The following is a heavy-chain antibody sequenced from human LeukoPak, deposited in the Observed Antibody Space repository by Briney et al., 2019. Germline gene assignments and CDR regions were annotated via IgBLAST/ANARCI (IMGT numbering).Heavy chain of an antibody. D-gene: IGHD6-13*01. Sequence: SETLSLTCTVSGGSISSYYWSWIRQPPGEGLEWIGYIYYSGSTNYNPSLKSRVTISVDTSKNQFSLKLSSVTAADTAVYYCARVGAAAGTVSLDYWGQGTLVTVSS. CDR2: IYYSGST. CDR1: GGSISSYY. J-gene: IGHJ4*02. CDR3: ARVGAAAGTVSLDY. V-gene: IGHV4-59*08.